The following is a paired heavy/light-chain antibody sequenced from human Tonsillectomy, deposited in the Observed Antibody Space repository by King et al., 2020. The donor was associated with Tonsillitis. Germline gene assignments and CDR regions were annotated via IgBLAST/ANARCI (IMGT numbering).Heavy chain of an antibody. D-gene: IGHD3-10*01. V-gene: IGHV1-2*02. CDR3: ARDPMPWRFGELFGWFDP. J-gene: IGHJ5*02. CDR1: GYTFTGYY. Sequence: QVQLVQSGAEVKKPGASVKVSCKASGYTFTGYYMHWVRQAPGQGPEWMGWINPNSGGTNYAQKVQGRVTMTRDTSISTAYMELSRLRSDDTAVYYCARDPMPWRFGELFGWFDPWGQGTLVTVSS. CDR2: INPNSGGT.
Light chain of an antibody. V-gene: IGKV3-20*01. CDR3: QQYGSSPRT. CDR2: GAS. Sequence: EIVLTQSPGTLSLSPGERATLSCRASQSVSSNYLAWYQQKPGQAPRLLIYGASSRATGIPDRFSGSGSGTDFTLTINRLEPEDFAVYYCQQYGSSPRTFGQGTKVEIK. J-gene: IGKJ1*01. CDR1: QSVSSNY.